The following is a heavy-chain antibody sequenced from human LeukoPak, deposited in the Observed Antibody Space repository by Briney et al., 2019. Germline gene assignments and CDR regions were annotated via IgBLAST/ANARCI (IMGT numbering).Heavy chain of an antibody. Sequence: QPGGSLRLSCTSSGFTFGDSTMSWFRQAPGRGLEWVGFIKNKAYGGTTQYAASVKGRFTISRDDSKSIAYLQMNSLKTEDTAGYYCVRGGDGYYANQDFWGQGTLVTVSS. D-gene: IGHD5-24*01. J-gene: IGHJ4*02. V-gene: IGHV3-49*03. CDR3: VRGGDGYYANQDF. CDR2: IKNKAYGGTT. CDR1: GFTFGDST.